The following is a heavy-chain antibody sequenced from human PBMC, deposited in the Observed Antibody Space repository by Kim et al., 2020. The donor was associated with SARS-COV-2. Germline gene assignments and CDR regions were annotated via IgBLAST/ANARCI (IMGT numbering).Heavy chain of an antibody. D-gene: IGHD5-12*01. Sequence: GGSLRLSCAASGFTFSAYAMSRVRQAPGKGLEWVSGISGSDDSTYYADSVKGRFIISRDKSRNTLHLQMNSLSAEDTAVYYCAKHFGSSGSEFQHWGQGTLVTVSS. CDR1: GFTFSAYA. CDR3: AKHFGSSGSEFQH. CDR2: ISGSDDST. J-gene: IGHJ1*01. V-gene: IGHV3-23*01.